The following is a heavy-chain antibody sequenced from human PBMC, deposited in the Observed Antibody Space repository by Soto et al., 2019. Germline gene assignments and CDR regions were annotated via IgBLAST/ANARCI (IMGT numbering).Heavy chain of an antibody. CDR1: GFTFSSYA. Sequence: EVQLLESGGGLVQPGGSLRLSCAASGFTFSSYAMSWVRQAPGKGLEWVSAISGSGGSTYYADSVKGRFTISRDNSKNTLYLQMNSLRAEDTAVYYCAKSLRGWFFGDDAFDIWGQGTMVTVSS. V-gene: IGHV3-23*01. CDR3: AKSLRGWFFGDDAFDI. J-gene: IGHJ3*02. CDR2: ISGSGGST. D-gene: IGHD3-3*01.